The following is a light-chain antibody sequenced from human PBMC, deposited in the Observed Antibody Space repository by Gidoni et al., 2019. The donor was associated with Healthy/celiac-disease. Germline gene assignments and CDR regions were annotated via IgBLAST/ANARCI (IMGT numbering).Light chain of an antibody. J-gene: IGLJ1*01. V-gene: IGLV2-14*03. Sequence: QSALTPPASVSGSPGQSITIFCTGTSSDVGGYNYVSWYQHHPGKAPKLMIYDVSNRPSGVSNRFSGSKSGNTASLTISGLQAEDEADYYCSSYTSSSTLYVFGTGTKVTVL. CDR3: SSYTSSSTLYV. CDR2: DVS. CDR1: SSDVGGYNY.